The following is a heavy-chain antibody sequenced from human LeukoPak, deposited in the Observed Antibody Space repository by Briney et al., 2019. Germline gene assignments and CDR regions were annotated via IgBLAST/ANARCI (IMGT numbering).Heavy chain of an antibody. Sequence: SQTLSLTCTVSGGSISSGDYYWSWIRQPPGKGLEWIGYIYYSGSTYYNPSLKSRVTISVDTSKNQFSLKLSSVTAADTAVYYCARRTTVVRAAGFDPWGQGTLVTVSS. CDR2: IYYSGST. D-gene: IGHD4-23*01. V-gene: IGHV4-30-4*01. J-gene: IGHJ5*02. CDR1: GGSISSGDYY. CDR3: ARRTTVVRAAGFDP.